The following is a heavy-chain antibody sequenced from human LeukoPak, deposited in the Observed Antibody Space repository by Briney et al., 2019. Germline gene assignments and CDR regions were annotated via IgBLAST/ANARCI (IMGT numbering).Heavy chain of an antibody. CDR2: ISYDGSNK. Sequence: GGSLRLSCAASGFTFSSYAMHWVRQAPGKGLEWAAVISYDGSNKYYADSVKGRFTISRDNSKHTLYLQMNSLRAEDTAVYYCARETAYAFDIWGQGTMVTVSS. CDR1: GFTFSSYA. J-gene: IGHJ3*02. D-gene: IGHD5-18*01. CDR3: ARETAYAFDI. V-gene: IGHV3-30-3*01.